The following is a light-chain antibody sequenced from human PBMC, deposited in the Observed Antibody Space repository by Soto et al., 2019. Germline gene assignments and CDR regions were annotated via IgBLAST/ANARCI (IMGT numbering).Light chain of an antibody. CDR2: GNS. CDR1: SSNIGAGYD. V-gene: IGLV1-40*01. J-gene: IGLJ1*01. Sequence: QSVLTQPPSVSGAPGQRVTISCTGSSSNIGAGYDVHWYQQLPGTAPKLLIYGNSNRPSGVPDRFSGSKSGTSASLAITWLQAEDEADYYCQSYDSSLSGNDVFGTGTKLTVL. CDR3: QSYDSSLSGNDV.